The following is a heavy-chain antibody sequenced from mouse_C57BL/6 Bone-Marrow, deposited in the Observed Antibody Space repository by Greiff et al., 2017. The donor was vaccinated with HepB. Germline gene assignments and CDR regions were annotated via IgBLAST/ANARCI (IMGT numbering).Heavy chain of an antibody. V-gene: IGHV1-64*01. J-gene: IGHJ2*01. D-gene: IGHD3-3*01. CDR2: IHPNSGST. CDR3: AREGGTRYLDY. CDR1: GYTFTSYW. Sequence: QVQLQQPGAELVKPGASVKLSCKASGYTFTSYWMHWVKQRPGQGLEWIGMIHPNSGSTNYNEKFKSKATMTVDKSSSTAYMQLRSLTSEDSAVCYCAREGGTRYLDYWGQGTTLTVSS.